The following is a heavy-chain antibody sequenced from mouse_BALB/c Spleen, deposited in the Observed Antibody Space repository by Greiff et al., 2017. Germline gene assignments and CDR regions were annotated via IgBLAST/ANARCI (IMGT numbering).Heavy chain of an antibody. D-gene: IGHD2-14*01. V-gene: IGHV5-6*01. J-gene: IGHJ1*01. Sequence: EVQLQESGGDLVKPGGSLKLSCAASGFTFSSYGMSWVRQTPDKRLEWVATISSGGSYTYYPDSVKGRFTISRDNAKNTLYLQMSSLKSEDTAMYYCARGDYRYDEDWYFDVWGAGTTVTVSS. CDR2: ISSGGSYT. CDR1: GFTFSSYG. CDR3: ARGDYRYDEDWYFDV.